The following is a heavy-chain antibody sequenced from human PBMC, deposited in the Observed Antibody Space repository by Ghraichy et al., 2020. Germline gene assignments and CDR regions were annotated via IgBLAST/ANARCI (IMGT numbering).Heavy chain of an antibody. D-gene: IGHD3-10*01. Sequence: GGSLRLSCAASGFIFIDYSMNWVRQALGKGLEWVSYISSSIGTIYYGDSVKGRFTTSRDNAKNSLYLRMNSLRDEDTAVYYCAREKQSIIRGLLPTNFDVWGLGTLVTVSS. CDR1: GFIFIDYS. CDR3: AREKQSIIRGLLPTNFDV. J-gene: IGHJ4*02. CDR2: ISSSIGTI. V-gene: IGHV3-48*02.